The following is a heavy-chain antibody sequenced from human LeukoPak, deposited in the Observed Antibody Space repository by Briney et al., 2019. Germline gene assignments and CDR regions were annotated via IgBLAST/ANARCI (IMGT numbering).Heavy chain of an antibody. D-gene: IGHD6-13*01. J-gene: IGHJ4*02. CDR3: ARPKYSSSWQIFDY. Sequence: GGSLRLSCAASGFTFSDYYMSWIRQAPGKGLEWVSYISSSGNTIYYADSAKGRFTISRDNAKNSVFLQMNSLRAEDTAVYYCARPKYSSSWQIFDYWGQGTLVTASS. CDR2: ISSSGNTI. CDR1: GFTFSDYY. V-gene: IGHV3-11*01.